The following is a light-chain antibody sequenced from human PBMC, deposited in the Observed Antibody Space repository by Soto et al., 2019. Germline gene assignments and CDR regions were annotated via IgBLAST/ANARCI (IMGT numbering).Light chain of an antibody. CDR3: ILSFGGDRV. Sequence: QAVVTQESSVTVSPGGTVTLTCGSTTGAVTSGHYPYWFQQKPGQAPKTLIYDATNKHSWTPARFSGSLLGDKAALTLSGAQPEDEADYYCILSFGGDRVFGGGTKLTVL. CDR2: DAT. J-gene: IGLJ3*02. CDR1: TGAVTSGHY. V-gene: IGLV7-46*01.